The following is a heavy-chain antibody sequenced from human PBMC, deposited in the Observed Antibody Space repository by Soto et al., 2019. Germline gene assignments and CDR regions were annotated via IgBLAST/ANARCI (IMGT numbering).Heavy chain of an antibody. CDR1: GFSFSTFE. J-gene: IGHJ4*02. V-gene: IGHV3-23*01. Sequence: EVQLLESGGGLVQPGGSLRLSCAASGFSFSTFEMSWVRQAPGRGLEWVSCISDDGSRTYYADAVKGGFTISRDNSKHTLYLQRNSVTAEVGAVYACVKVGWSDFGGQGTLVTVSS. CDR3: VKVGWSDF. D-gene: IGHD3-3*01. CDR2: ISDDGSRT.